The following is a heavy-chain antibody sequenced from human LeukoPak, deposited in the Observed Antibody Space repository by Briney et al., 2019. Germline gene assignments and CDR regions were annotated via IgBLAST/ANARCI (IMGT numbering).Heavy chain of an antibody. D-gene: IGHD6-19*01. CDR2: ISSDGSGSST. CDR1: GFTLSGSW. CDR3: VKSSGWPDY. Sequence: GGSLRLSCAASGFTLSGSWMHWVRQAPGKGLLWVSRISSDGSGSSTMYADSVKGRFTISRDDAKNTLYLQTNSLRGEDTAVYYCVKSSGWPDYWGQGTLVTVSS. V-gene: IGHV3-74*03. J-gene: IGHJ4*02.